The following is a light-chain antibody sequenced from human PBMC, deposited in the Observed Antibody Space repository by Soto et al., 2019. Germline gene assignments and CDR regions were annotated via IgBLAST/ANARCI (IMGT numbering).Light chain of an antibody. CDR2: GSS. V-gene: IGKV3-20*01. CDR1: QSVSGNY. CDR3: QQYGSSPPYT. Sequence: EIVLTQSPGTLSLSPGERATLSGRAIQSVSGNYLAWYQQKPGQSPRLLIYGSSDRATGIPDRFSGSGSETDFPLTISRVEPEDFAVYYCQQYGSSPPYTFGQGTRLEI. J-gene: IGKJ2*01.